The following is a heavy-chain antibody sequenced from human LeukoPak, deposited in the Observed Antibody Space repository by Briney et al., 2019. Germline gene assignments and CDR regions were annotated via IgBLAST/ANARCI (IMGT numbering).Heavy chain of an antibody. Sequence: PGGSLRLSCAASGFTFSSYSMNWVRQAPGKXXXXVSYISSSSSXXXXAXXXXXRXTISRDNAKXXLYLQMNSLRAEDTAVYYCARDGIRTDAFDIWGQGTMVTVSS. J-gene: IGHJ3*02. CDR2: ISSSSSXX. CDR1: GFTFSSYS. CDR3: ARDGIRTDAFDI. V-gene: IGHV3-48*01. D-gene: IGHD1-14*01.